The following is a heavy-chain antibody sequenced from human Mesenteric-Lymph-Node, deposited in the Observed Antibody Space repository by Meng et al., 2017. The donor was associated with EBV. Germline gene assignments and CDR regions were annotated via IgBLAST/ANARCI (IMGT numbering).Heavy chain of an antibody. J-gene: IGHJ4*02. Sequence: QVYLLVSGPGLVKPPETLSPTCIVPGDSISPPHWSLNRQPPGNELEWIAYIHYTGNTKYTPSLESRVTISVGTSKKQFSLSLTSVTAADTAVYYCARWCATGLFDYWGQGTLVTVSS. CDR2: IHYTGNT. CDR3: ARWCATGLFDY. D-gene: IGHD2-8*02. V-gene: IGHV4-59*11. CDR1: GDSISPPH.